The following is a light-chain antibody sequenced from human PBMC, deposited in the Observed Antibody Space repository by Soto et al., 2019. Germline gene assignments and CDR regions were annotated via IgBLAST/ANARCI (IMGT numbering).Light chain of an antibody. CDR2: GAS. V-gene: IGKV1-6*01. CDR3: LQHFDYPRT. CDR1: QGIRND. Sequence: AIQMTQSPSSLSASVGDRVTITCRASQGIRNDLGWYQQKPGKAPALLIYGASRLHSGVPLRFSGSGSGTDFTLTISSLQPEDFATYYCLQHFDYPRTFGQGTKVEIK. J-gene: IGKJ1*01.